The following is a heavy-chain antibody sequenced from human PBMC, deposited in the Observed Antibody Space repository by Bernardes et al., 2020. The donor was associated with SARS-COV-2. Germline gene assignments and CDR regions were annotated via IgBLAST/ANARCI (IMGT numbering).Heavy chain of an antibody. CDR2: IKQDGSEK. D-gene: IGHD2-15*01. J-gene: IGHJ3*02. V-gene: IGHV3-7*05. CDR1: GFTFSSYW. Sequence: GGSLRLSCAASGFTFSSYWMSWVRQAPGKGLEWVANIKQDGSEKYYVDSVKGRFTISRDNAKNSLYLQMNSLRAEDTAVYYCARYCSGGSCYPSLGDGRAFDIWGQGTMVTVSS. CDR3: ARYCSGGSCYPSLGDGRAFDI.